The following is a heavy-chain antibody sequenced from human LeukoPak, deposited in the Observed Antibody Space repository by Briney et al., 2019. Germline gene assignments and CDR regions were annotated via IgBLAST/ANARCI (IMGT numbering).Heavy chain of an antibody. CDR1: GFTVSSNY. CDR3: ATSQYDFWSGSGTYYYGMEV. Sequence: GGSLRLFCAASGFTVSSNYMSWVRQAPGKGLEWVSVIYSGGSTYYADSVKGRFTISRDNSKNTIYLQMNSLRAADTAVYSCATSQYDFWSGSGTYYYGMEVWGQGTTVTVSS. CDR2: IYSGGST. V-gene: IGHV3-53*01. D-gene: IGHD3-3*01. J-gene: IGHJ6*02.